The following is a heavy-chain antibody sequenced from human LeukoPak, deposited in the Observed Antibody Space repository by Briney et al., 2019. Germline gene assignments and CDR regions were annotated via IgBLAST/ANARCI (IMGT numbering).Heavy chain of an antibody. CDR1: GFTFRSFG. V-gene: IGHV3-30*02. CDR2: IRSDGRAT. D-gene: IGHD4-23*01. J-gene: IGHJ4*02. Sequence: GGSLRLSCAASGFTFRSFGMHWARQAPGKGLEWVSFIRSDGRATDYADSVKGRLTISRDNSRNTLYVQMNSLRDEDTAIYYCAKDRDGGNFYFDYWGQGILVTVSS. CDR3: AKDRDGGNFYFDY.